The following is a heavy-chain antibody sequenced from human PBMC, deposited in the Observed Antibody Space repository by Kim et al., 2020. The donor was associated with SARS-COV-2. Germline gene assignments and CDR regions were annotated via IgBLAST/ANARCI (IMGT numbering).Heavy chain of an antibody. V-gene: IGHV4-31*03. CDR1: GGSIRSGGYY. Sequence: SETLSLTCTVSGGSIRSGGYYWSWSRQHTGKGLEWIGHDYYSGSTYYNQSGKIRVTIAVDTSKNQFSLKLSSVTAADTAVYSCSRFCSSISCYARLGFDTWGQGTLVSLSP. CDR2: DYYSGST. D-gene: IGHD2-2*01. CDR3: SRFCSSISCYARLGFDT. J-gene: IGHJ5*02.